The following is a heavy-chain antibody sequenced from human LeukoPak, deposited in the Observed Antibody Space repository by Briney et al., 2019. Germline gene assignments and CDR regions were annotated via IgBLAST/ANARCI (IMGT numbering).Heavy chain of an antibody. D-gene: IGHD3-22*01. Sequence: GRSLRLSCAASGFTFSSYAMSWVRQAPGKGLEWVSAISGSGGSTYYADSVKGRFTISRDNSKNTLYLQMNSLRAEDTAVYYCAKPSSGYREYFQHWGQGTLVTVSS. CDR1: GFTFSSYA. V-gene: IGHV3-23*01. CDR3: AKPSSGYREYFQH. CDR2: ISGSGGST. J-gene: IGHJ1*01.